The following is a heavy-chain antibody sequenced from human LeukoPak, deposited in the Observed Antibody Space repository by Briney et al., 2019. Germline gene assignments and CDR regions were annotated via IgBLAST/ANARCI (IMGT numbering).Heavy chain of an antibody. CDR3: ARDKSVGATPFDY. CDR2: ITTTSTYI. D-gene: IGHD1-26*01. CDR1: GFTFSNYD. V-gene: IGHV3-21*04. Sequence: PAGSLRLSCAASGFTFSNYDMNWVRQAPGKGLEWVSSITTTSTYIYYADSVKGRFTISRDNAKKSLYLQMNSLRAEDTAVYYCARDKSVGATPFDYWGQGTLVTVSS. J-gene: IGHJ4*02.